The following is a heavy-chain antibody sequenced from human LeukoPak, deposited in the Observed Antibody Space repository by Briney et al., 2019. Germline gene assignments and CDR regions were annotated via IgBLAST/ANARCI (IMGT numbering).Heavy chain of an antibody. Sequence: SETLSLTCTVSGHSISSGYYWGWIRQPPGQGLEWIGSIYHSGSTYYNPSLKSRVTISVDTSKNQFSLKLSSVTAADTAVYYCARGITMIEWGQGTLVTVSS. CDR3: ARGITMIE. CDR1: GHSISSGYY. CDR2: IYHSGST. V-gene: IGHV4-38-2*02. J-gene: IGHJ4*02. D-gene: IGHD3-22*01.